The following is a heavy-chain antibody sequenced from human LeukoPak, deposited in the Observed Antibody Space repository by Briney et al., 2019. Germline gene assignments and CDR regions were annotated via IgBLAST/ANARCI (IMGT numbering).Heavy chain of an antibody. Sequence: SETLSLTCTVSGGSISSSSYYWGWIRQPPGKGLEWIGSIYYSGSTYYNPSLKSRVTISVDTSKNRFSLKLSSVTAADTAVYYCARDRFRHYYDSSGYYHRWFDPWGQGTLVTVSS. J-gene: IGHJ5*02. CDR2: IYYSGST. V-gene: IGHV4-39*07. D-gene: IGHD3-22*01. CDR3: ARDRFRHYYDSSGYYHRWFDP. CDR1: GGSISSSSYY.